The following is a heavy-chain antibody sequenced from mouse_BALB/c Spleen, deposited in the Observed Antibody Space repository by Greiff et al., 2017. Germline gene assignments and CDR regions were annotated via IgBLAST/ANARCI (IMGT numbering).Heavy chain of an antibody. D-gene: IGHD2-1*01. J-gene: IGHJ3*01. CDR3: NAPYGNSFAY. V-gene: IGHV14-4*02. Sequence: EVKLMESGAELVRSGASVKLSCTASGFNIKDYYMHWVKQRPEQGLEWIGWIDPENGDTEYAPKFQGKATMTADTSSNTAYLQLSSLTSEDTAVYYCNAPYGNSFAYWGQGTLVTVSA. CDR1: GFNIKDYY. CDR2: IDPENGDT.